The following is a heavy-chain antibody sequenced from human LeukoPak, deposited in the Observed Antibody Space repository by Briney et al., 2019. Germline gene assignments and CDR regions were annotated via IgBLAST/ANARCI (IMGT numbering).Heavy chain of an antibody. V-gene: IGHV4-39*01. D-gene: IGHD5/OR15-5a*01. J-gene: IGHJ4*02. CDR2: SYHDGSP. Sequence: SETLSLTCTVSGGSFSGGGYYWGWMRQPPGKGLEGIRTSYHDGSPYYNPSLKSRITISVDTSKNQFSLNLSSVTASDTAVYYCARQQVSWVYFDYWGQGTLVTVSS. CDR3: ARQQVSWVYFDY. CDR1: GGSFSGGGYY.